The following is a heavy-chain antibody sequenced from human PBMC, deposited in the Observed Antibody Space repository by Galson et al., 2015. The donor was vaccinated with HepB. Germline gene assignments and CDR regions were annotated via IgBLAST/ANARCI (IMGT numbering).Heavy chain of an antibody. Sequence: LRLSCAASGFTFSSYWMSWVRQAPGKGLEWVANIKQDGSEKYYVDSVKGRFTISRDNAKNSLYLQMNSLRAEDTAVYYCARTVYSGYDYPLSDYWGQGTLVTVSS. CDR3: ARTVYSGYDYPLSDY. V-gene: IGHV3-7*01. CDR2: IKQDGSEK. J-gene: IGHJ4*02. D-gene: IGHD5-12*01. CDR1: GFTFSSYW.